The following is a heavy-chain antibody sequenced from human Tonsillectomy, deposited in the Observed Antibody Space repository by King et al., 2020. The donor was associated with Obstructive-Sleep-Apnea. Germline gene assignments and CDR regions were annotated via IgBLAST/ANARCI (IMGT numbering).Heavy chain of an antibody. J-gene: IGHJ4*02. D-gene: IGHD3-10*01. CDR2: ISWNSGRI. CDR1: GFTFDDYA. Sequence: VQLVESGGGLVQPGRSLRLSCAASGFTFDDYAMHLVRQAPGKGLEWVSGISWNSGRIAYVDSVKGRFTISRDKAKNSLYLQMNSLRAEDTAFYYCAKGGSRSYWGQGTLVTVSS. CDR3: AKGGSRSY. V-gene: IGHV3-9*01.